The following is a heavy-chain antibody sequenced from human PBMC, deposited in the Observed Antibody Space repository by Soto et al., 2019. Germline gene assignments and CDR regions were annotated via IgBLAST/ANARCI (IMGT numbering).Heavy chain of an antibody. D-gene: IGHD3-10*01. Sequence: EVQLMESGGGLMQPGGSLRLSCAAAGFSVSTIHISCVRQAPGQGLEWVSVIYRGGATHYAVSVKGRLIISRDKSKNTVVLQMHSLRAEDTAVYYCAKVGPYDSGSYMVRYNWFGPWGPGPLVTVSS. V-gene: IGHV3-53*01. CDR1: GFSVSTIH. CDR3: AKVGPYDSGSYMVRYNWFGP. J-gene: IGHJ5*02. CDR2: IYRGGAT.